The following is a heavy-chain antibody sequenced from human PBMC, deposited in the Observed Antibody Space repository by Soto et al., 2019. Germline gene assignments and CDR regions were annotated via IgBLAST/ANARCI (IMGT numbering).Heavy chain of an antibody. CDR3: AKWGQGPASGPNFDF. J-gene: IGHJ4*02. Sequence: QVQLVQSGAEVKKPGASVKVSCKTSGYTFTNYDINCVRQAPGQGLEWMGWMNPNSGNTGYAQQFQGRVSMTSNTAISTAYMDLSGLRSEDSGMYFCAKWGQGPASGPNFDFWGQGTLVTVSS. V-gene: IGHV1-8*01. CDR2: MNPNSGNT. CDR1: GYTFTNYD. D-gene: IGHD6-13*01.